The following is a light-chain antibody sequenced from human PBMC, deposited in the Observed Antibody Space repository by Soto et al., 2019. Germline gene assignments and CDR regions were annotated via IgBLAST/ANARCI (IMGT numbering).Light chain of an antibody. J-gene: IGKJ4*01. V-gene: IGKV3-11*01. CDR1: QSVSNY. Sequence: EIVLTQSPATLSLSPGERATLSCRASQSVSNYLAWYQQKPGQAPRLLIYDASTRATGFPARFSGSGSGTDFTLTISILDPEDFAVDYCQQRRSWPPSLTFGGGTKVEIK. CDR2: DAS. CDR3: QQRRSWPPSLT.